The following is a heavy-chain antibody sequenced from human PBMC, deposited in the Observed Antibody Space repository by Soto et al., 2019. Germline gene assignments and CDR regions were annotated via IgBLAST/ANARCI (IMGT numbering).Heavy chain of an antibody. D-gene: IGHD3-22*01. V-gene: IGHV1-58*01. Sequence: SVKVSCKASGFTFTSSAVQWVRQARGQRLEWIGWIVVGSGNTNYAQKFQERVTITRDMSTSTAYMELSSLRSEDTAVYYCAADDDYYDSSGYYLNKFDPWGQGTLVIVSS. CDR2: IVVGSGNT. CDR3: AADDDYYDSSGYYLNKFDP. J-gene: IGHJ5*02. CDR1: GFTFTSSA.